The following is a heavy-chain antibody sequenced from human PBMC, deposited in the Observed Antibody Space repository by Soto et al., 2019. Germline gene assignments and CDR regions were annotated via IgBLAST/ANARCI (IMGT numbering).Heavy chain of an antibody. CDR2: IWYDGSNK. J-gene: IGHJ4*02. D-gene: IGHD6-19*01. CDR1: GFTFSSYG. Sequence: LRLSCAASGFTFSSYGMHWVRQAPGKGLEWVAIIWYDGSNKYYADSVKGRFTISRDNSKNTLYLQMNSLRAEDTAVYYCASHSSGWFFAYWGQGTLVTVSS. V-gene: IGHV3-33*01. CDR3: ASHSSGWFFAY.